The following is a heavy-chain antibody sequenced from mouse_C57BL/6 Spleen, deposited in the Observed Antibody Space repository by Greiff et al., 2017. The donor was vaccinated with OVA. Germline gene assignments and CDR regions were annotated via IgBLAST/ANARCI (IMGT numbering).Heavy chain of an antibody. CDR3: ARDYYGNYYWYFDV. CDR1: GYSITSGYY. J-gene: IGHJ1*03. V-gene: IGHV3-6*01. Sequence: EVKLQESGPGLVKPSQSLSLTCSATGYSITSGYYWNWIRQLPGNKLEWMGYISYDGSTNYNPSLKNRTSITRDTSKNQFFLKFNSVTTEDTATYYGARDYYGNYYWYFDVWGTGTTVTVSS. D-gene: IGHD2-1*01. CDR2: ISYDGST.